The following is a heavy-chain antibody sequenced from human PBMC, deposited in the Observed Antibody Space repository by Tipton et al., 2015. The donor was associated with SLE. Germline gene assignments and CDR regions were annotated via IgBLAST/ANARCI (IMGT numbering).Heavy chain of an antibody. V-gene: IGHV4-59*08. J-gene: IGHJ4*02. D-gene: IGHD3-16*01. CDR1: GGSLSSYH. Sequence: TLSLTCTVSGGSLSSYHWSWIRQSPEKGLEWIGYLSYSGSTNYNPSLESRVTISVDTSKNQFSLKLSSVTAADTAVYYCATQGYYDSSFDYWGQGTLVTVSS. CDR3: ATQGYYDSSFDY. CDR2: LSYSGST.